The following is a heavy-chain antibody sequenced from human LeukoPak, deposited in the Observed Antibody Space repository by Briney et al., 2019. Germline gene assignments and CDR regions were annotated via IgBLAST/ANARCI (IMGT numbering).Heavy chain of an antibody. CDR1: GYTFTSYY. CDR3: ARRGELRDYYYYYYMDV. J-gene: IGHJ6*03. V-gene: IGHV1-46*01. Sequence: GASVKVSCKASGYTFTSYYMHWVRQAPGQGLEWMGIINPSGGSTSYAQKFQGRVTMTRDMSTSTVYMELSSLRSEDTAVYYCARRGELRDYYYYYYMDVWGKGTTVTVSS. CDR2: INPSGGST. D-gene: IGHD1-26*01.